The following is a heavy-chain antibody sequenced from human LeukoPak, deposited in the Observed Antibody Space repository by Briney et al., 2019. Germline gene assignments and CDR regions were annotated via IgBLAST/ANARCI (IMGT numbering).Heavy chain of an antibody. J-gene: IGHJ4*01. D-gene: IGHD2/OR15-2a*01. CDR3: ARDRDVNDFDS. CDR2: MSYSGHT. CDR1: GDSIGRINYF. Sequence: SETLSLTCTLSGDSIGRINYFWGWIRQAPGKGLEWIVSMSYSGHTYYNPSLKSRVTTSIDTSKNQLSLNLKSVTAADTAVYYCARDRDVNDFDSWGHGTLVTVSS. V-gene: IGHV4-39*07.